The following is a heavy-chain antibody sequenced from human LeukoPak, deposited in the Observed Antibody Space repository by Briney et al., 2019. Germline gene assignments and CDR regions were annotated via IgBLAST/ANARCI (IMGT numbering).Heavy chain of an antibody. V-gene: IGHV5-51*01. CDR2: IYPGDSDT. J-gene: IGHJ4*02. D-gene: IGHD2-21*02. Sequence: GESLKISCKGSGYSLTSYWIGWVRQMPGKGLEWMGIIYPGDSDTRYSPSFQGQVTISADKSISTAYLQWSSLKASDTAMYYCARAPYCGGDCYPSSFDYWGQGTLVTVSS. CDR3: ARAPYCGGDCYPSSFDY. CDR1: GYSLTSYW.